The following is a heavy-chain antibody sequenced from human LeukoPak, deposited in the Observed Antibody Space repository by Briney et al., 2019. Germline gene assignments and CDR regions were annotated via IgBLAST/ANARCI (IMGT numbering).Heavy chain of an antibody. CDR2: ISYDGSNE. CDR3: AKEDYYGSGSYLGY. J-gene: IGHJ4*02. CDR1: GFTFSSYG. D-gene: IGHD3-10*01. Sequence: GGSLRLSCAASGFTFSSYGMHWVRQAPGRGLEWVAVISYDGSNEYYADSVKGRFTISRDNSKNTVYMQMNSLRVEDTAVYYCAKEDYYGSGSYLGYWGQGTPVTVSS. V-gene: IGHV3-30*18.